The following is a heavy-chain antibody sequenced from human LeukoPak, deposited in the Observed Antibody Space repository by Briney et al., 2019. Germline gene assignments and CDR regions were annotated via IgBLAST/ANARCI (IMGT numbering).Heavy chain of an antibody. CDR2: INPSGGST. CDR3: ARGRWADKFDP. V-gene: IGHV1-46*01. Sequence: ASVKVSCKASGYTFTSYYMHWVRQAPGQGLEWMGIINPSGGSTSYAQKFQGRVTLTRDTSINTAYMELKRLRYDDAAVYYCARGRWADKFDPWGQGTLVTVSS. D-gene: IGHD3-16*01. J-gene: IGHJ5*02. CDR1: GYTFTSYY.